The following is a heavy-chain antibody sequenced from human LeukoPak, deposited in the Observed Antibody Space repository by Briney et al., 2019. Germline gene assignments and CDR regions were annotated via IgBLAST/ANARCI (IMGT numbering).Heavy chain of an antibody. V-gene: IGHV3-23*01. CDR2: ISVSGGST. J-gene: IGHJ4*02. CDR3: ARDKYYDFWSGYSLTGTTWDFDY. Sequence: GGSLRLSCTGSGFDFGDYAMSWVRQAPGKGLEWVSAISVSGGSTYYADSVKGRFTISRDNSKNTLYLQMNSLRAEDTAVYYCARDKYYDFWSGYSLTGTTWDFDYWGQGTLVTVSS. D-gene: IGHD3-3*01. CDR1: GFDFGDYA.